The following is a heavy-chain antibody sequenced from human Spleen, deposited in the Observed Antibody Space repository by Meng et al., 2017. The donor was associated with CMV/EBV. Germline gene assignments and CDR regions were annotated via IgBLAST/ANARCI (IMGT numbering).Heavy chain of an antibody. V-gene: IGHV3-30-3*01. J-gene: IGHJ6*02. CDR1: GFTFSSYA. CDR2: ISYDGSNK. Sequence: GESLKISCAASGFTFSSYAMHWVRQAPGKGLEWVAVISYDGSNKYYADSVKGRFTISRDNSKNTLYLQMNSLRAEDTAVYYCARDLNDAHGMDVWGQGTTVTVSS. CDR3: ARDLNDAHGMDV. D-gene: IGHD1-1*01.